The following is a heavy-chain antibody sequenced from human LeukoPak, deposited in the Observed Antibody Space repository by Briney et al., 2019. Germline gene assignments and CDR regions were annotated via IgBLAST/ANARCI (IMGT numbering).Heavy chain of an antibody. CDR1: GFTFSSYR. J-gene: IGHJ6*03. V-gene: IGHV3-21*01. Sequence: PGGSLRLSCAASGFTFSSYRMNWVRQAPGKGLEWVSSISSSSSYIYYADSVKGRFTISRDNAKNSLYLQMNSLRAEDTAVYYCARGGSSGYYLNTYMDVWGKGTTVTVSS. D-gene: IGHD3-22*01. CDR2: ISSSSSYI. CDR3: ARGGSSGYYLNTYMDV.